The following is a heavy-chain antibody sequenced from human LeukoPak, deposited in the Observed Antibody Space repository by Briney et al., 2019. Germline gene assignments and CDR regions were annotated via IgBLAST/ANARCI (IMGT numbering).Heavy chain of an antibody. CDR1: GYTFTGYY. J-gene: IGHJ6*03. CDR3: ARGGESSSSPWDYYYYMDV. V-gene: IGHV1-2*02. D-gene: IGHD6-6*01. Sequence: ASVKVSCKASGYTFTGYYMHWVRQAPGQGLEWMGWINPNSGGTNYAQKFQGRVTMTRDTSISTAYMELSRLRSDDTAVYYCARGGESSSSPWDYYYYMDVWGKGTTVTVSS. CDR2: INPNSGGT.